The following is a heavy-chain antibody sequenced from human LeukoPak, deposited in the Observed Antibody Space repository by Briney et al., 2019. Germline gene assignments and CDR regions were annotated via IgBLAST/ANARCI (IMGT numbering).Heavy chain of an antibody. D-gene: IGHD1-26*01. J-gene: IGHJ4*02. CDR1: GGSISNSY. Sequence: SETLSLTCTVSGGSISNSYWSWIRQPPGKGLEWIGFFHDSESTNYNPSLKSRVSISLDTSKNQVSLWLSSVTAADTAVYYCARGDASGRPGIGFDYWGQGTLVTVSS. CDR2: FHDSEST. V-gene: IGHV4-59*01. CDR3: ARGDASGRPGIGFDY.